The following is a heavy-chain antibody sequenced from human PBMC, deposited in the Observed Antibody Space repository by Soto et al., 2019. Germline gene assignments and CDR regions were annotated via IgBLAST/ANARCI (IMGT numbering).Heavy chain of an antibody. CDR2: ISAYNGNT. Sequence: GASVKVSCKASGYTFTSYGISWVRQAPGQGLEWMGWISAYNGNTNYAQKLQGRVTMTTDTSTSTAYMELRSLRSDDTAVYYCARDFKAYCTNGVCYTGSFDYCGQGTLVTVSS. CDR1: GYTFTSYG. CDR3: ARDFKAYCTNGVCYTGSFDY. V-gene: IGHV1-18*01. J-gene: IGHJ4*02. D-gene: IGHD2-8*01.